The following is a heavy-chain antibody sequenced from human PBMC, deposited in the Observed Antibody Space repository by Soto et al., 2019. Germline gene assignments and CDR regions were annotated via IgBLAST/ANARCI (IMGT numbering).Heavy chain of an antibody. J-gene: IGHJ5*02. CDR3: ARRAASGSWSYSKHNWFDP. CDR2: ISSSSSYI. V-gene: IGHV3-21*01. D-gene: IGHD3-10*01. CDR1: GFTFGSYS. Sequence: PGGSLILSCAASGFTFGSYSMNWVRQAPGKGLEWVSSISSSSSYIYYADSVKGRFTISRDNAKNSLYLQMNSLRAEDTAVYYCARRAASGSWSYSKHNWFDPWGQGTLVTVSS.